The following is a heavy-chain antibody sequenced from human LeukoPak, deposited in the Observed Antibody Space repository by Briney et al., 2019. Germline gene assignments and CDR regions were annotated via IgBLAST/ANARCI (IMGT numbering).Heavy chain of an antibody. CDR1: GFTFSSYA. V-gene: IGHV3-30-3*01. D-gene: IGHD2-21*01. Sequence: GRSLRLSCAASGFTFSSYAMHWVRQAPGKGLEWVAVISYDGSNKYYADSVKGRFTISRDNSKNTLYLQMNSLRAEDTAVYYCARVERWGSYYYFDYWGQGTRVTVSS. J-gene: IGHJ4*02. CDR3: ARVERWGSYYYFDY. CDR2: ISYDGSNK.